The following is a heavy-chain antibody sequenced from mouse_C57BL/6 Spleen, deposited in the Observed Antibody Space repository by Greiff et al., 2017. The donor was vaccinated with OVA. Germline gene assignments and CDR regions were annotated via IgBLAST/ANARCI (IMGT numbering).Heavy chain of an antibody. Sequence: QVQLKESGAELVRPGASVTLSCKASGYTFTDYEMHWVKQTPVHGLEWIGAIDPETGGTAYNQKFKGKAILTADKSSSTAYMELRSLTSEDSAVYYCTTTTGAYWGQGTLVTVSA. D-gene: IGHD1-1*01. V-gene: IGHV1-15*01. CDR2: IDPETGGT. CDR1: GYTFTDYE. CDR3: TTTTGAY. J-gene: IGHJ3*01.